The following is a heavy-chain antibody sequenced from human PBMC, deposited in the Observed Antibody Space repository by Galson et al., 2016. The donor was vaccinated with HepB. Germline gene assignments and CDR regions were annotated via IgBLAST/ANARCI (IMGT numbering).Heavy chain of an antibody. J-gene: IGHJ3*02. V-gene: IGHV4-39*02. CDR3: ATDYSNYGVDAFDM. D-gene: IGHD4-11*01. CDR1: DGSISSSIYY. CDR2: IYFTGST. Sequence: SETLSLTCTVSDGSISSSIYYWGWIRQPPGKGMEWIGSIYFTGSTYYNPSLKSRVTISVATSKSHFSLKLSSVTAADTAVYYCATDYSNYGVDAFDMWGQGTMVTVSS.